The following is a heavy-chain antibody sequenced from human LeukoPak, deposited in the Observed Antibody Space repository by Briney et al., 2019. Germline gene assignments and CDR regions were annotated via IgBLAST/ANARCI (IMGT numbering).Heavy chain of an antibody. Sequence: GGSLRLSCAASGFTFDDYGMSWVRQAPGKGLEWVSGTNWNGGSTGYADSVKGRFTISRDNAKNSLFLLMNSLRAEDTAVYYCARDFYSSTWTDDYWGQGTLVTVSS. CDR3: ARDFYSSTWTDDY. D-gene: IGHD2-2*01. V-gene: IGHV3-20*04. CDR2: TNWNGGST. CDR1: GFTFDDYG. J-gene: IGHJ4*02.